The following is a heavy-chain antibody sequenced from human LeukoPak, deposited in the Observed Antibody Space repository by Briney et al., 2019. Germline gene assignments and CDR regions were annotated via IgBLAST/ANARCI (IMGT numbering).Heavy chain of an antibody. Sequence: GGSLRLSCAASGFTFSSYSMNWVRQAPGKGLEWVSSISSSSSYIYYADSVKGRFTISRDSAKNLLYLQMNSLRAEDTAVYYCAREPKGEPLDYWGQGTLVTVSS. D-gene: IGHD3-16*01. CDR3: AREPKGEPLDY. J-gene: IGHJ4*02. CDR1: GFTFSSYS. V-gene: IGHV3-21*01. CDR2: ISSSSSYI.